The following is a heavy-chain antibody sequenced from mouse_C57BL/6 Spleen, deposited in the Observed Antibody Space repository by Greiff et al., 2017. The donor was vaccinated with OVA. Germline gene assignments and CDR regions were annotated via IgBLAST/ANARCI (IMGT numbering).Heavy chain of an antibody. V-gene: IGHV1-69*01. CDR1: GYTFTSYW. CDR2: IDPSDSYT. J-gene: IGHJ2*01. Sequence: VQLQQPGAELVMPGASVKLSCKASGYTFTSYWMHWVKQRPGQGLEWIGEIDPSDSYTNYNQKLKGKSTLPVANSCSTAYMQSSSLTSEDSAVYYCVSDATGFDYWGQGTTLTVSA. CDR3: VSDATGFDY.